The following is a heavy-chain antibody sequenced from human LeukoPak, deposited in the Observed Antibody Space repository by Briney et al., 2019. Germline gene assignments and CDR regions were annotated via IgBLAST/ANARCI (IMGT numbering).Heavy chain of an antibody. V-gene: IGHV4-30-4*08. CDR1: GGSISSGDYY. J-gene: IGHJ4*02. CDR3: ARESGGSYYSSFDY. CDR2: IYYSGST. D-gene: IGHD1-26*01. Sequence: SETLSLTCAVSGGSISSGDYYWSWIRQPPGKGLEWIGYIYYSGSTYYNPSLKSRVTISVDTSKNQFSLKLSSVTAADTAGYYCARESGGSYYSSFDYWGQGTLVTVSS.